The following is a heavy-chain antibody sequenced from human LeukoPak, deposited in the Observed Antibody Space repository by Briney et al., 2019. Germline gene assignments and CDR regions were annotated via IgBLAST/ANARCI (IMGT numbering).Heavy chain of an antibody. V-gene: IGHV4-39*07. D-gene: IGHD3-10*01. CDR1: GGSISSSSYY. J-gene: IGHJ4*02. CDR2: IYYSGST. CDR3: AREPSNVLLWFGELSGIDY. Sequence: SETLSLTCTVSGGSISSSSYYWGWIRQPPGKGLEWIGSIYYSGSTYYNPSLKSRVTISVDTSKNQFSLKLSSVTAADTAVYYCAREPSNVLLWFGELSGIDYWGQGTLVTASS.